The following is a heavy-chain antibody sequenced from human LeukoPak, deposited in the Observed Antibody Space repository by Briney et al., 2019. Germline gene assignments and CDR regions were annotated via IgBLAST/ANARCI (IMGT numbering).Heavy chain of an antibody. J-gene: IGHJ4*02. CDR3: GTAQY. Sequence: GGSLRLSCAASGFIFNDFWMHWLRQVPGKGPVWVSRIRSDGSTTYYADSVKGRFTISRDNAKNTLYLQMSSLRVEDTAVYYCGTAQYWGQGTLLTVSS. CDR1: GFIFNDFW. CDR2: IRSDGSTT. V-gene: IGHV3-74*01.